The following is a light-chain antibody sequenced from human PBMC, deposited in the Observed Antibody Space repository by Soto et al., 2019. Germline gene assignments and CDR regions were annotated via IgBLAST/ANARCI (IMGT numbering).Light chain of an antibody. V-gene: IGKV3-15*01. CDR2: GSF. Sequence: ETMLTQSPASLSLSPGERATLSCRASQSVDRYLAWYQQKPGQAPRLLIVGSFARATGIPVRFSGSASGTEFTLTISSLQPDDFATYYCQHYNSYSEAFGQGTKVDIK. CDR1: QSVDRY. J-gene: IGKJ1*01. CDR3: QHYNSYSEA.